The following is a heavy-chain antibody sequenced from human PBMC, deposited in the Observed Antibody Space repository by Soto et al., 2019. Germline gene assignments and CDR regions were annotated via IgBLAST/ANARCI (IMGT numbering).Heavy chain of an antibody. D-gene: IGHD1-1*01. J-gene: IGHJ3*01. V-gene: IGHV3-13*04. Sequence: PGGSLRLSCAASGFTFSNYDMHWVRQPTGGGLEWVSAINVAGGTFYPGAVKGRFTIFRDNARDSLYLQMNSLRADDTAVYYCVRVLSTTSPFDVWGQGTMVTVSS. CDR3: VRVLSTTSPFDV. CDR2: INVAGGT. CDR1: GFTFSNYD.